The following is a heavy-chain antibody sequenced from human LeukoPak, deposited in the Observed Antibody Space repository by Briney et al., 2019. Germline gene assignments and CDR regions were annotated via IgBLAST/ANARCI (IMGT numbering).Heavy chain of an antibody. Sequence: GGSLRLSCAASGFTFSDYYMSWIRQAPGKGLEWVSYISSSGSTIYYADSVKGRFTISRDNSKNTLYLQMGSLRAEDMAVYYCARDSRTTRAFDYWGQGTLVTVSS. CDR1: GFTFSDYY. D-gene: IGHD1-1*01. J-gene: IGHJ4*02. V-gene: IGHV3-11*04. CDR2: ISSSGSTI. CDR3: ARDSRTTRAFDY.